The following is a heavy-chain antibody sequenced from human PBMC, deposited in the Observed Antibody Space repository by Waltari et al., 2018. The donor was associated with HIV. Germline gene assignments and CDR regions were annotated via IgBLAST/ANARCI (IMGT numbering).Heavy chain of an antibody. V-gene: IGHV1-69*01. CDR3: ARKRRDNEGDYYYYYGMDV. J-gene: IGHJ6*02. CDR1: GGTFSSYA. Sequence: QVQLVQSGAEVKKPGSSVKVSCKASGGTFSSYAISWVRQAPGQGLEWMGGIIPIFGTANYAQKFQGRVTITADESTSTAYMELSSLRSEDTAVYYCARKRRDNEGDYYYYYGMDVWGQGTTVTVSS. CDR2: IIPIFGTA. D-gene: IGHD1-1*01.